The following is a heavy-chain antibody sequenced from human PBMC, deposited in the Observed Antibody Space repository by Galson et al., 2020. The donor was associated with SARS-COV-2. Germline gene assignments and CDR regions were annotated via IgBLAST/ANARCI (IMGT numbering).Heavy chain of an antibody. Sequence: SETLSLTCAVYGGSFSGYYWTWIRQPPGKGLEWIGEINHSGSSNYNPSLKSRVTMSVDTSKNQFSLKLSSVTAADTGVYYCAKINELVWFVQLLLSNYNYGMDVWGQGTTVTVSS. CDR1: GGSFSGYY. CDR3: AKINELVWFVQLLLSNYNYGMDV. J-gene: IGHJ6*02. D-gene: IGHD3-10*01. V-gene: IGHV4-34*01. CDR2: INHSGSS.